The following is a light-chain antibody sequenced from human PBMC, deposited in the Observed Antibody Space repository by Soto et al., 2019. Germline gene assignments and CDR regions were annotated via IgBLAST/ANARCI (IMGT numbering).Light chain of an antibody. CDR2: GAS. V-gene: IGKV3-15*01. CDR1: QSVSSN. Sequence: EIVMTQSPATLSVSPGERATLSCRASQSVSSNLAWYQQKPGQAPRLLIYGASTRATGIPARFSGSGSGTEFTLTISSLQSEEFAVYYCQQYNNWPWPFGQGTKVEIK. J-gene: IGKJ1*01. CDR3: QQYNNWPWP.